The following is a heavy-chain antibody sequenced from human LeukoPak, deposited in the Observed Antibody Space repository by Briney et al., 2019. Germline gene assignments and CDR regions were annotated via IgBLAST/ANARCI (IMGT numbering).Heavy chain of an antibody. J-gene: IGHJ6*02. D-gene: IGHD3-16*01. V-gene: IGHV3-7*03. CDR3: ARGGGLDV. Sequence: GGSLRLSCAASGFTFSSYWMNWARQAPGKGMEWVASINHNGNVNYYVDSVKGRFAISRDNAKNSLYLQMSNLRAEDKAVYFCARGGGLDVWGQGATVTVSS. CDR2: INHNGNVN. CDR1: GFTFSSYW.